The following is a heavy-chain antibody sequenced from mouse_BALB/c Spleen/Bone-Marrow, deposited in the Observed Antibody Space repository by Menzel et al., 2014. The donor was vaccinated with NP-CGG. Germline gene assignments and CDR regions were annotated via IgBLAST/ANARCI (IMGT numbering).Heavy chain of an antibody. J-gene: IGHJ2*01. Sequence: VQLQQPGAELVKPGASVKLSCTASGFNVKDTYIHWVKQRPEQGLEWIGRIDPANGNTRYDPKFQGKATITADTSSNTAYLQLSSLTSEDTAVYYCASHVYGYYFDYWGQGTTLTVSS. CDR2: IDPANGNT. CDR3: ASHVYGYYFDY. D-gene: IGHD2-2*01. CDR1: GFNVKDTY. V-gene: IGHV14-3*02.